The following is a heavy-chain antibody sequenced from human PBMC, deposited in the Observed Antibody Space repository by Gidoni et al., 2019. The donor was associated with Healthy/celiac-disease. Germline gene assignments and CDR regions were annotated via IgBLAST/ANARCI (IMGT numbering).Heavy chain of an antibody. CDR3: AREHGGNFDY. J-gene: IGHJ4*02. CDR1: GGSISSYY. D-gene: IGHD2-15*01. CDR2: VYYSGST. V-gene: IGHV4-59*01. Sequence: QVHLQESGPGLVKPSETLSLTCTVSGGSISSYYWSWIRQPPGKGLEWIGYVYYSGSTNYNPSLKSRVTISVDTSKNQFSLKLSSVTAADTAVYYCAREHGGNFDYWGQGTLVTVSS.